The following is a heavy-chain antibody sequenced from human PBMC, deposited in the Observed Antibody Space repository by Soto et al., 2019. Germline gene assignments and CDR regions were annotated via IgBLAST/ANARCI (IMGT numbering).Heavy chain of an antibody. CDR2: ISSSSSTI. D-gene: IGHD2-15*01. CDR1: GFTFSSYS. Sequence: GGSLRLSCAASGFTFSSYSMNWVRQAPGKGLEWVSYISSSSSTIYYADSVKGRFTISRDNAKNSLYLQMNSLRAEDTAVYYCSRDLGYCSGGSCYSVFFDYWGQGTLVTVSS. J-gene: IGHJ4*02. V-gene: IGHV3-48*01. CDR3: SRDLGYCSGGSCYSVFFDY.